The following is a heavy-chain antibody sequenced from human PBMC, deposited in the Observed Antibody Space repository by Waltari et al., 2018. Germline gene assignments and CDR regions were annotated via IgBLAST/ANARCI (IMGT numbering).Heavy chain of an antibody. J-gene: IGHJ6*02. CDR2: IIPIFGTA. D-gene: IGHD2-21*02. CDR3: AGRRVVTATPYYYYGMDV. V-gene: IGHV1-69*01. Sequence: QVQLVQSGAEVKKPGSSVKVSCKASGGTFSSYAISWVRQAPGQGLEWMGGIIPIFGTANYAQKFQGRVTITADESTSTAYMELSSLRSEDTAVYYCAGRRVVTATPYYYYGMDVWGQGTTVTVSS. CDR1: GGTFSSYA.